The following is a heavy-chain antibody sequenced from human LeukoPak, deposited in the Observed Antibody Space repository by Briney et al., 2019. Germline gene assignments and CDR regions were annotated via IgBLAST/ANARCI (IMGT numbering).Heavy chain of an antibody. CDR1: GYTFTSYY. CDR3: ARESVYCSGGSCPDAFDI. Sequence: ASVKVSCKASGYTFTSYYMHWVRQAPGQGLEWMGWINPNSGGTNYAQKFQGRATMTRDTSISTAYMELSRLRSDDTAVYYCARESVYCSGGSCPDAFDIWGQGTMVTVSS. D-gene: IGHD2-15*01. V-gene: IGHV1-2*02. J-gene: IGHJ3*02. CDR2: INPNSGGT.